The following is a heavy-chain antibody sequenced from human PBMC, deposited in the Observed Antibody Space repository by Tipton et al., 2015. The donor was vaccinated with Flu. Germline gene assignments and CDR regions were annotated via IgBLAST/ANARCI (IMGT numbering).Heavy chain of an antibody. CDR2: ISSSGSTI. V-gene: IGHV3-48*03. D-gene: IGHD6-13*01. CDR1: GFTFSSYE. CDR3: ARAAAGWYYFDY. Sequence: QLVQSGGGLVQPGGSLRLSCAASGFTFSSYEMNWVRQAPGKGLEWLSYISSSGSTISYADSVRGRFTISRDNAKNSLYLQLNSLRVEDTALYYCARAAAGWYYFDYWGQGTLVTVSS. J-gene: IGHJ4*02.